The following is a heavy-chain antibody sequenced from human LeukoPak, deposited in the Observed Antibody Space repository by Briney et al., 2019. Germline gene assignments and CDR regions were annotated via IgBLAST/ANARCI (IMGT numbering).Heavy chain of an antibody. CDR1: GFTFSSYA. CDR3: ASVRQFVDY. CDR2: ISSSGSTI. Sequence: GGSLRLSCSASGFTFSSYAMNWVRQAPGKGPEWVSYISSSGSTIYYADSVKGRFTISRDNAKNSLYLQMNSLRAEDTAVYFCASVRQFVDYWGQGTLVTVSS. J-gene: IGHJ4*02. V-gene: IGHV3-48*03. D-gene: IGHD3-10*01.